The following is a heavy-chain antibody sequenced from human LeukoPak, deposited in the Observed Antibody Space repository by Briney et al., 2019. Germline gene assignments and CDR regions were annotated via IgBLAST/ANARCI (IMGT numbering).Heavy chain of an antibody. CDR1: GFIFRNYG. V-gene: IGHV4-59*01. Sequence: PGGSLRLSCAASGFIFRNYGMSWIRQPPGKGLEWIGYIYYSGSTNYNPSLKSRVTISVDTSKNQFSLKLSSVTAADTAVYYCARDKYYYGSGGIDYWGQGTLVTVSS. D-gene: IGHD3-10*01. J-gene: IGHJ4*02. CDR2: IYYSGST. CDR3: ARDKYYYGSGGIDY.